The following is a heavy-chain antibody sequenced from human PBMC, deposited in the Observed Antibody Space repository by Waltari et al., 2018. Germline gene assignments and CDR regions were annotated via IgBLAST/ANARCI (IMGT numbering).Heavy chain of an antibody. D-gene: IGHD6-6*01. J-gene: IGHJ6*03. CDR1: GYSFTDFD. V-gene: IGHV1-8*03. CDR2: LSPHNGNS. Sequence: QVQLVQSGAEVKKPGASVKVSCRASGYSFTDFDINWVRQAPGQGLEWMGWLSPHNGNSGYAPQFHGRVAISGDTAITTAYMALRSLTSDDTAVYYCARTTAARRTHYYYMDVWGEGTTVTVSS. CDR3: ARTTAARRTHYYYMDV.